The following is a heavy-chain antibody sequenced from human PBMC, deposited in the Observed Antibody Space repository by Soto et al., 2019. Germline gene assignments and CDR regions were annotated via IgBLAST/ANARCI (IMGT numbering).Heavy chain of an antibody. CDR1: GYSFTSYW. J-gene: IGHJ5*02. V-gene: IGHV5-51*01. D-gene: IGHD2-15*01. Sequence: GESLKISCKGSGYSFTSYWIGWVRQMPGKGLEWMGIIYPGDSDTRYSPSFQGQVTISADNSRNTLYLHMNSLRAEDTAVYYCAKAPEGYASIWCDPWGQGTLVTVSS. CDR2: IYPGDSDT. CDR3: AKAPEGYASIWCDP.